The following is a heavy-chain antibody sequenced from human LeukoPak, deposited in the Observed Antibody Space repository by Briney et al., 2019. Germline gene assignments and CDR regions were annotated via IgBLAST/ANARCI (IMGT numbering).Heavy chain of an antibody. CDR1: GGSISSYY. CDR2: IYYSGST. V-gene: IGHV4-59*08. CDR3: ARTAPKARYFDY. Sequence: PSETLSLTCTVSGGSISSYYWSWIRQPPGKGLEWIGYIYYSGSTNYNPSLKSRVTISVDTPKNQFSLKLSSVTAADTAVYYCARTAPKARYFDYWGQGTLVTVSS. J-gene: IGHJ4*02.